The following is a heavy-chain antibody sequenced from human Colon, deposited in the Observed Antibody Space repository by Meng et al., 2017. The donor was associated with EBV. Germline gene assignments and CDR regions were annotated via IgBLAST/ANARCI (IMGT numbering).Heavy chain of an antibody. CDR3: ARRPTGIDY. J-gene: IGHJ4*02. CDR2: IYYSGST. V-gene: IGHV4-31*03. Sequence: QVPLQQSGPGLVTPSXXLSRTCTVSGGSISSGGYYWSWIRQHPGKGLEWIGYIYYSGSTYYNPSLKSRVTISVDTSKNQLSLMLSSVTAADTAVYYCARRPTGIDYWGQGTLVTVSS. CDR1: GGSISSGGYY. D-gene: IGHD2-8*02.